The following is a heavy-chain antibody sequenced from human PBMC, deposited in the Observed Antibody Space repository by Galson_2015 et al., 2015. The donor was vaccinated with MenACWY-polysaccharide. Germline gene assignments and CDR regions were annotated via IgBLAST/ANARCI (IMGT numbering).Heavy chain of an antibody. V-gene: IGHV3-23*01. CDR2: ISGSGSSA. Sequence: SLRLSCAASGFTFRTFHMNWVRQTPGKGLEWVAGISGSGSSAFYADSVRGRFTISRDNSRNTLYLQMNSLRADDTALYYCAKSGGDGVTVFATVPTAPESWGQGTLFTVSS. CDR3: AKSGGDGVTVFATVPTAPES. J-gene: IGHJ4*02. CDR1: GFTFRTFH. D-gene: IGHD2-21*01.